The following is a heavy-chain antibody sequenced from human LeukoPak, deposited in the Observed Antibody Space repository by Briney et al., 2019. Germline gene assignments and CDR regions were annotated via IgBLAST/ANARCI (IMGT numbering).Heavy chain of an antibody. V-gene: IGHV3-15*01. CDR3: TTDLWVYGSGSYHDY. J-gene: IGHJ4*02. Sequence: GGSLRLSCAASGFTFSNAWMSWVRQAPGKGLEWVGRIKSKTDGGTTDYAAPVKGRFTISRDDSKNTLHLQMNSLKTEDTAVYYCTTDLWVYGSGSYHDYWGQGTLVTVSS. D-gene: IGHD3-10*01. CDR1: GFTFSNAW. CDR2: IKSKTDGGTT.